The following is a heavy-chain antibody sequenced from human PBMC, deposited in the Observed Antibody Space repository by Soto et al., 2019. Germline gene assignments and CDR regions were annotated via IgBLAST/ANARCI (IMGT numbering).Heavy chain of an antibody. D-gene: IGHD4-4*01. V-gene: IGHV4-39*01. CDR3: SRAGILTTPYYFDY. CDR1: GGSISSSSYY. Sequence: SETLSLTCTVSGGSISSSSYYWGWIRQPPGKGLEWIGSIYYSGSIYYNPSLKSRVIIPVDTSKNQFSLKLSSVTAADTAVYYCSRAGILTTPYYFDYWGQGTLVTVSS. CDR2: IYYSGSI. J-gene: IGHJ4*01.